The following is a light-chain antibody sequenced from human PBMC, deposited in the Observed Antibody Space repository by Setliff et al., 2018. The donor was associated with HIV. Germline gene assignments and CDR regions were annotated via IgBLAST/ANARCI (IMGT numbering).Light chain of an antibody. J-gene: IGKJ2*01. CDR3: QQYWCNSAT. CDR1: QNILYNSNNKNY. V-gene: IGKV4-1*01. CDR2: WAS. Sequence: DIVMTQSPDSLAVSLGARATINCKSSQNILYNSNNKNYLAWYQQKPGQPPKLLIYWASIRASGVPDRFSGSGSGTDFTLTISSLQAEDVAIYYCQQYWCNSATFGQGTKVDIK.